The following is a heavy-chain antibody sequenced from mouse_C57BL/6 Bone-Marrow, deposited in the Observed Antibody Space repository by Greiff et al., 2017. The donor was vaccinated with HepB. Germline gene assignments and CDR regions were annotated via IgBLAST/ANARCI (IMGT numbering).Heavy chain of an antibody. Sequence: VQLQESGAELVKPGASVKMSCKASGYTFTSYWITWVKQRPGQGLEWIGDIYPGSGSTNYNEKFKSKATLTVDTSSSTAYMQLSSLTSEDSAVYYCAKGRPTVGYWGQGTTLTVSS. CDR1: GYTFTSYW. V-gene: IGHV1-55*01. J-gene: IGHJ2*01. CDR3: AKGRPTVGY. CDR2: IYPGSGST. D-gene: IGHD1-1*01.